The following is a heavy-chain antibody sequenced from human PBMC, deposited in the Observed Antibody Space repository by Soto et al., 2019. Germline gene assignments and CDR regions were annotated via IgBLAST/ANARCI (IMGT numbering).Heavy chain of an antibody. CDR2: INGDGSFT. Sequence: EVQLVESGGGLVQPGGSQRLSCAASAFTFKNHWMHWVRQVPGKGPVWVSRINGDGSFTSYADAVKGRFTISRGNAKNTLSLQMNSLRAEDTAVYYCAREIYDDYDSSGFDHWGQGTLVTVSS. CDR3: AREIYDDYDSSGFDH. V-gene: IGHV3-74*01. J-gene: IGHJ4*02. CDR1: AFTFKNHW. D-gene: IGHD3-22*01.